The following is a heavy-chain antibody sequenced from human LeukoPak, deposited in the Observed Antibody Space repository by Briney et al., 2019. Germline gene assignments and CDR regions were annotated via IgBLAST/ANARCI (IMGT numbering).Heavy chain of an antibody. CDR1: GFTFSNYW. CDR2: ISYDGSNK. V-gene: IGHV3-30*18. Sequence: GGSLRLSCAASGFTFSNYWMHWVRQAPGKGLEWVAVISYDGSNKYYADSVKGRFTISRDNSKNTLYLQMNSLRAEDTAVYYCAKDVSCSGGSCHDYWGQGTLVTVSS. J-gene: IGHJ4*02. D-gene: IGHD2-15*01. CDR3: AKDVSCSGGSCHDY.